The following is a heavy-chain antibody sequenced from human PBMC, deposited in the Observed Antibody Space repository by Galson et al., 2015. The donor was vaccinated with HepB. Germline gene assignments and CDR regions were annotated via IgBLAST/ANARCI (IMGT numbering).Heavy chain of an antibody. J-gene: IGHJ4*02. D-gene: IGHD6-19*01. V-gene: IGHV3-23*01. Sequence: SCAASDFPFSTYGMHWVRQAPGKSLEWLSSISNNAGKTYYAGSVRGRFTISRDESTNSVFLQMDSLRADDTAVYYCAKDHPSSGWPAFDYWSQGALVIVSS. CDR3: AKDHPSSGWPAFDY. CDR2: ISNNAGKT. CDR1: DFPFSTYG.